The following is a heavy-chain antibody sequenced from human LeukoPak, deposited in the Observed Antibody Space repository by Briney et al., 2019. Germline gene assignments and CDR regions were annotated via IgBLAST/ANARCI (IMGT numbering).Heavy chain of an antibody. Sequence: SETLSLTCAVSGDSISSSTYYWGWIRQPPGKGLEWIGSLYYSGSTYYNPSLRSRVTISVDTSKNQLSLKVTSVTAADTAVYYCAGRDVSSGRYGLDYWGQGTLVTASS. V-gene: IGHV4-39*01. D-gene: IGHD1-26*01. CDR3: AGRDVSSGRYGLDY. CDR1: GDSISSSTYY. CDR2: LYYSGST. J-gene: IGHJ4*02.